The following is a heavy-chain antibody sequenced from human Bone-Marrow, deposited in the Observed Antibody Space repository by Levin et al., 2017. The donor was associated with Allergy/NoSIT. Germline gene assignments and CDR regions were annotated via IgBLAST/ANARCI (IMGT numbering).Heavy chain of an antibody. Sequence: SCTVSGGSISSTSYWSWIRQPPGKGLEWIGFVYYSGSTNYNPSLKSRVTISVDTSKNQFSLNLNSVTAADTAVYYCARGGITMMSGAFDIWGQVTMVTVSS. CDR3: ARGGITMMSGAFDI. CDR1: GGSISSTSY. J-gene: IGHJ3*02. CDR2: VYYSGST. D-gene: IGHD3-22*01. V-gene: IGHV4-61*01.